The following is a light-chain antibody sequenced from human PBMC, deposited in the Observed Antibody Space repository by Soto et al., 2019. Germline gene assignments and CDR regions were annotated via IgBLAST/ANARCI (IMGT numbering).Light chain of an antibody. CDR3: QQYGSSPWT. V-gene: IGKV3-20*01. CDR2: GAS. Sequence: EIVLTQSPGTLSLSPGERATISCRASQSVSSSYLAWYQQKPGQAPRLLIYGASSRATGIPDRFSGSGSGTDFTLTICRLEPEDFAVYYCQQYGSSPWTFGQGTKVDIK. J-gene: IGKJ1*01. CDR1: QSVSSSY.